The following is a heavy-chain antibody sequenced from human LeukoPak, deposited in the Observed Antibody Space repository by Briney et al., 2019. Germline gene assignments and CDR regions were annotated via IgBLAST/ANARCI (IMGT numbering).Heavy chain of an antibody. D-gene: IGHD2-8*01. Sequence: PGGSLRLSCAASGFTFSSYSMNWVRQAPGKGLEWVSSISSSSSYIYYADSVKDRFTISRDNAKNSLHLQMNSLRAEDTAVYYCARDGVSSNYYGMDVWGQGTTVTVSS. CDR1: GFTFSSYS. J-gene: IGHJ6*02. CDR2: ISSSSSYI. V-gene: IGHV3-21*01. CDR3: ARDGVSSNYYGMDV.